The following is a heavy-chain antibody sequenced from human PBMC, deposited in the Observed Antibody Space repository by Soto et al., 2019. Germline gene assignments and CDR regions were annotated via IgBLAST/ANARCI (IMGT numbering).Heavy chain of an antibody. V-gene: IGHV5-51*01. CDR3: ARPTFGGYPSNDFDS. CDR1: GYNFDSVW. J-gene: IGHJ3*02. D-gene: IGHD2-15*01. Sequence: PGESLTLSCKGSGYNFDSVWNAWVRQPPAKGLEWNGIIYPGDSGTSYNPPFQGQGTISADESFSTAYLQWSSLKTSDTATDYCARPTFGGYPSNDFDSWGQGTLVTVSS. CDR2: IYPGDSGT.